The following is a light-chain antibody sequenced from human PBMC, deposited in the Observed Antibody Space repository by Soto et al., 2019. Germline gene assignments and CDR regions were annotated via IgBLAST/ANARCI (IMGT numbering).Light chain of an antibody. CDR1: SSNIGAGYD. V-gene: IGLV1-40*01. J-gene: IGLJ2*01. CDR3: QSYDRSLNAVI. Sequence: SVLTQPPSVSGAPGQRVTISCTGSSSNIGAGYDVHWYQQLPGTAPKLLIYANNNRPSGVPGRFSGSKSGTSASLAITGLQAEDEADYYCQSYDRSLNAVIFGGGTKLTVL. CDR2: ANN.